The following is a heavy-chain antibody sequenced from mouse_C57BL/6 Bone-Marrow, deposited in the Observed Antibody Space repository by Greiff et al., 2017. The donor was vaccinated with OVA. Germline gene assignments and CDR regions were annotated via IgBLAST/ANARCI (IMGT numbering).Heavy chain of an antibody. CDR2: IHPNSGST. CDR3: AREGVLYNGYDWFAY. J-gene: IGHJ3*01. Sequence: QVQLQQPGAELVKPGASVKLSCKASGYTFTSYWMHWVKQRPGQGLEWIGMIHPNSGSTNYNAKFKSKATLTVDKSSSTAYMQLSSLTSEDSAVYYCAREGVLYNGYDWFAYWGQGTLVTVSA. D-gene: IGHD2-2*01. CDR1: GYTFTSYW. V-gene: IGHV1-64*01.